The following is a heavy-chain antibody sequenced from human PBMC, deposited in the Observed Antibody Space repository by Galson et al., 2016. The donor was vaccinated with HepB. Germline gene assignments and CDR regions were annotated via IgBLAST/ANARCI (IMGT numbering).Heavy chain of an antibody. V-gene: IGHV3-21*01. J-gene: IGHJ6*02. Sequence: SLRLSCAASGFTFNSYSMNWVRQAPGKGLEWVSSISSSSSYIYYADSVKGRFTISRDNAKNSLYLQMNSLRAEDTAVYYCARAERLLRFLEWPYYYYGMDVWGQGTTVTVSS. D-gene: IGHD3-3*01. CDR2: ISSSSSYI. CDR1: GFTFNSYS. CDR3: ARAERLLRFLEWPYYYYGMDV.